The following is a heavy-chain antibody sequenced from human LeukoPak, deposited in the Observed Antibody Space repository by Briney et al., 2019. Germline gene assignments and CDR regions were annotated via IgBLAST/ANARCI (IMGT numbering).Heavy chain of an antibody. J-gene: IGHJ5*02. CDR3: ASYGYGKGWFDP. CDR2: INHSGST. Sequence: KPSETLSLTCAVYGGSFGGYYWSWIRQPPGKGLEWIGEINHSGSTNYNPSLKSRVTISVDTSKNQFSLKLSSVTAADTAVYYCASYGYGKGWFDPWGQGTLVTVSS. V-gene: IGHV4-34*01. CDR1: GGSFGGYY. D-gene: IGHD5-12*01.